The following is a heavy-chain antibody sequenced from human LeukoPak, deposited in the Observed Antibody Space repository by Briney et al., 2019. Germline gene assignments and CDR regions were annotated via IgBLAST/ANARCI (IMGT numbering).Heavy chain of an antibody. CDR2: ISAYNGNT. CDR1: GYTFTSYG. J-gene: IGHJ4*02. D-gene: IGHD1-26*01. V-gene: IGHV1-18*03. CDR3: ARDWAGSYSGWPDY. Sequence: ASVKVSCKASGYTFTSYGISWVRQAPGQGLEWMGWISAYNGNTNYAQKLQGRVTITRDTSASTAYMELSSLRSEDMAVYYCARDWAGSYSGWPDYWGQGTLVTVSS.